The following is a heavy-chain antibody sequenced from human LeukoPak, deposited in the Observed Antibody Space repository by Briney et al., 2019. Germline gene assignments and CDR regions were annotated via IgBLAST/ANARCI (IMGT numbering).Heavy chain of an antibody. CDR1: RFTLSTYW. J-gene: IGHJ4*02. D-gene: IGHD3-3*01. Sequence: GVSLRLSCAASRFTLSTYWMSSVRQAPGEGLEWVAHIKQDGSQEYYVDSVKGRFTISRDSAKNPLYLQMNSLRAEDTAVYYCARGVPYDSWSGPHYSDYWGQGTLVTVSS. V-gene: IGHV3-7*01. CDR3: ARGVPYDSWSGPHYSDY. CDR2: IKQDGSQE.